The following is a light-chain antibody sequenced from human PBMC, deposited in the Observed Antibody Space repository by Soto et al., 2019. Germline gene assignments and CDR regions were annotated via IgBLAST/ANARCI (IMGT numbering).Light chain of an antibody. J-gene: IGLJ7*01. Sequence: HTVVTQEPSLSVSPGGTVTFTCGLTSGSVSTNYYPSWYQQTPGQAPRTLMYSTNTRSSGVPDRFSGSILGNKAALTITGAQADDESDYYCVLYMGSGLNVFGGGTQLTVL. CDR3: VLYMGSGLNV. CDR1: SGSVSTNYY. CDR2: STN. V-gene: IGLV8-61*01.